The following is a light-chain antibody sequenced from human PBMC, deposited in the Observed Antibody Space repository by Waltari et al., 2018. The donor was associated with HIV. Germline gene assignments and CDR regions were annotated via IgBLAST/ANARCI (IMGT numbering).Light chain of an antibody. CDR3: QQYFSLPPT. V-gene: IGKV4-1*01. Sequence: DTVMTQSPDSLAVSLGETVSIHCKSSRTVLYHPANQNYLAWYQQKPGQAPRVLISWASTRAVGVPSSIPALGVPERFSGSGSGTNFTLTISGLQEDDVATYYCQQYFSLPPTFGGGTRVERK. J-gene: IGKJ4*01. CDR2: WAS. CDR1: RTVLYHPANQNY.